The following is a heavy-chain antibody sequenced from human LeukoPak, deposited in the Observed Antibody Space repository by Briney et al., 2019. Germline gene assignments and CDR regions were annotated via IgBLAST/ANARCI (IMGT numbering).Heavy chain of an antibody. J-gene: IGHJ4*02. CDR2: IYYSGST. CDR3: AAGASYSSSPTFDY. Sequence: SETLSLTCTVSGGSISSYYWSWIRQPPGKGPEWIGYIYYSGSTNYNPSLKSRVTISVDTSKNQFSLKLSSVTAADTAVYYCAAGASYSSSPTFDYWGQGTLVTVSS. V-gene: IGHV4-59*08. D-gene: IGHD6-6*01. CDR1: GGSISSYY.